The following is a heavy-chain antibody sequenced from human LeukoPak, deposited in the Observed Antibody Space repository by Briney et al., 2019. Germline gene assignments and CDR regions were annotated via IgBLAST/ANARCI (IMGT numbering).Heavy chain of an antibody. V-gene: IGHV3-21*01. CDR2: ITSRSTYK. D-gene: IGHD1-26*01. CDR1: GFTFSTYG. J-gene: IGHJ5*02. Sequence: GGSLRLSCAASGFTFSTYGMNWVRQAPGKGLEWVSFITSRSTYKYYADSVQGRFTISRDSAKNSLYLQMNSLRAEDTGVYYCAREPVPWELQFPTWGQGTLVTVSS. CDR3: AREPVPWELQFPT.